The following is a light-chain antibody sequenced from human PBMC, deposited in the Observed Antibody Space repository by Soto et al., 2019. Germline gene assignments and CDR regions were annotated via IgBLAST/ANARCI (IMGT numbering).Light chain of an antibody. CDR3: QQHNQWPIT. CDR2: YIS. CDR1: QSAGNF. Sequence: EIVMTQSPATLSVSPGETASLSCRASQSAGNFLAWYQQKPGQAPRLLIYYISTRATGTPARFSGSGSGTELTITINSLQSEDSEVYYCQQHNQWPITFGQGTRLEIK. V-gene: IGKV3D-15*01. J-gene: IGKJ5*01.